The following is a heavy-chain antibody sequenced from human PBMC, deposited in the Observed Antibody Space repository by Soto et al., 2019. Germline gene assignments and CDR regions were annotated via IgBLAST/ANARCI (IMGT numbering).Heavy chain of an antibody. J-gene: IGHJ5*02. CDR1: GGTFSSYT. CDR3: ARDVGRVLLWFGETDNWFDP. CDR2: IIPILGIA. V-gene: IGHV1-69*08. D-gene: IGHD3-10*01. Sequence: QVQLVQSGAEVKKPGSSVKVSCKASGGTFSSYTISWVRQAPGQGLEWMGRIIPILGIANYAQKFQGRVTITWDKSTSTAYMELSILRSEDAAVYYCARDVGRVLLWFGETDNWFDPWGQGTLVTVSS.